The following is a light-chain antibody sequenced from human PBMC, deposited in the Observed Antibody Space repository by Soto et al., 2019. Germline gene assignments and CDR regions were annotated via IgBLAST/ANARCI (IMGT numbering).Light chain of an antibody. J-gene: IGKJ1*01. CDR1: QSVLYSSNNKNY. V-gene: IGKV4-1*01. Sequence: DIVMTHSPDSLTVSLDERATINCKSSQSVLYSSNNKNYLAWYQQKPGQPPKLLIYWASTRESGVPDRFSGSGSGTDFTLTISSLQAEDVAVYYCQQYYTTPRTFGQGTKVELK. CDR3: QQYYTTPRT. CDR2: WAS.